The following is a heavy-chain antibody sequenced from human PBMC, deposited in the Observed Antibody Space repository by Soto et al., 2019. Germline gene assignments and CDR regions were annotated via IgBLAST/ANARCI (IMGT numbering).Heavy chain of an antibody. CDR1: GFSVSTSH. J-gene: IGHJ4*02. CDR3: ARPGRSSGYGFDY. D-gene: IGHD3-22*01. Sequence: GGSLRLSCAAAGFSVSTSHISWVRQAPGKGLEWVSVIYSGGATHYAVSVKGRFIISRDKSKNTVDLQMNSLRAEDTAVYYCARPGRSSGYGFDYWGQGTLVTVSS. V-gene: IGHV3-66*04. CDR2: IYSGGAT.